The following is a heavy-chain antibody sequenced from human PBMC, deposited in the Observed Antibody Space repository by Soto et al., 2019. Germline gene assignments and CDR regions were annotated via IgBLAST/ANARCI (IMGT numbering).Heavy chain of an antibody. V-gene: IGHV5-51*01. CDR2: IYPGDSDT. CDR3: ARAPSHGWFQHFDY. J-gene: IGHJ4*02. D-gene: IGHD6-19*01. Sequence: PGESLKISCKGSGYSSTSYWIGWVRQMPGKGLEWMGIIYPGDSDTRYSPSFEGHVTISADKSISTAYLQWSSLKASDTATYFCARAPSHGWFQHFDYWGQGTLVTVSS. CDR1: GYSSTSYW.